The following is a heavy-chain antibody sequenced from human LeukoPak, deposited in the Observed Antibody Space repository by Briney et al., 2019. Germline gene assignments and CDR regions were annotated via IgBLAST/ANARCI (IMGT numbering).Heavy chain of an antibody. CDR2: INHSGST. V-gene: IGHV4-34*01. CDR3: ARGRRSSSWYYNWFDP. J-gene: IGHJ5*02. CDR1: GGSFSGYY. D-gene: IGHD6-13*01. Sequence: SETLSLTCAVYGGSFSGYYWSWIRQPPGKGLEWIGEINHSGSTNYNLSLKSRVTISVDTFKNQFSLKLSSVTAADTAVYYCARGRRSSSWYYNWFDPWGQGTLVTVSS.